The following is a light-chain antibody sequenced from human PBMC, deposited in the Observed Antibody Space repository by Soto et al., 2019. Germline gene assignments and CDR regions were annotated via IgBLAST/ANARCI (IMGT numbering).Light chain of an antibody. V-gene: IGKV1-5*01. CDR3: QQYKSYSGT. Sequence: DIHMTQSPSTLSASVGDRVTITCRASQSISNSLTWYQQKPGKATKLLIDEAYSLEAGVPSRLSGSGSGKEFTLTISSLQPDDFATYYCQQYKSYSGTFGQGTKVDIK. J-gene: IGKJ1*01. CDR1: QSISNS. CDR2: EAY.